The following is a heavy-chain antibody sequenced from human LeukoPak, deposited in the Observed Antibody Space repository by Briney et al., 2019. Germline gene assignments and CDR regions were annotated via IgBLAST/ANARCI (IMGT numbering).Heavy chain of an antibody. J-gene: IGHJ6*02. V-gene: IGHV3-9*01. CDR1: GFIFNNYA. Sequence: GRSLRLSCAGSGFIFNNYAMHWVRQPPGKGLEWVSGISWNSGSIDYADSVKGRFTISRDNAQNSLYLQMNSLRAEDTAVYYCIRSMDVWGQGTTVTVSS. D-gene: IGHD3-3*02. CDR2: ISWNSGSI. CDR3: IRSMDV.